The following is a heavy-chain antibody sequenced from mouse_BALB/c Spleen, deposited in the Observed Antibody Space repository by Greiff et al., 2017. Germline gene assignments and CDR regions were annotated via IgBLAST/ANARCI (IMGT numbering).Heavy chain of an antibody. V-gene: IGHV8-12*01. J-gene: IGHJ3*01. Sequence: QVTLKVCGPGILQPSQTLSLTCSFSGFSLSTSGMGVSWIRQPSGKGLEWLAHIYWDDDKRYNPSLKSRLTISKDTSRNQVFLKITSVDTADTATYYCARRALGYRYDGTWFAYWGQGTLVTVSA. D-gene: IGHD2-14*01. CDR1: GFSLSTSGMG. CDR3: ARRALGYRYDGTWFAY. CDR2: IYWDDDK.